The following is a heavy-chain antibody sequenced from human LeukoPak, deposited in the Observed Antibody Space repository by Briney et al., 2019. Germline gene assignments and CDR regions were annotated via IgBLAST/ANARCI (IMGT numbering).Heavy chain of an antibody. Sequence: PGGSLRLSCAASGFTFSSYAMHWVRQAPAKGLEWVAVISYDGSNKYYADSVKGRFTISRDNSKNTLYLQMNSLRAEDTAVYYCARTVEYYYEGDYFDYWGQGTLVTVSS. CDR1: GFTFSSYA. J-gene: IGHJ4*02. V-gene: IGHV3-30-3*01. CDR3: ARTVEYYYEGDYFDY. CDR2: ISYDGSNK. D-gene: IGHD3-22*01.